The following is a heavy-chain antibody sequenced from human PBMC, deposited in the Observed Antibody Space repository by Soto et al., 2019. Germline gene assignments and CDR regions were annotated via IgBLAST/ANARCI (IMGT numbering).Heavy chain of an antibody. D-gene: IGHD6-19*01. CDR2: ISGSGGST. Sequence: EVQLLESGGGLVQPGGSLRLSCAASGFTFSSYAMSWVRQAPGKGLEWVSAISGSGGSTYYADSVKGRFTISRDNSKNTLCLQMNSLRAEDTAVYYCAKFIRVPKIAVAGTADYWGQGTLVTVSS. CDR1: GFTFSSYA. J-gene: IGHJ4*02. V-gene: IGHV3-23*01. CDR3: AKFIRVPKIAVAGTADY.